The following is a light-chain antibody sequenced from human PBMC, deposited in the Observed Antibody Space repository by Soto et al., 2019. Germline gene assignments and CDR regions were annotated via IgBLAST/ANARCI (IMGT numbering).Light chain of an antibody. J-gene: IGKJ4*01. V-gene: IGKV2-28*01. CDR3: MQALQLPLT. CDR2: MGS. Sequence: IVMTQSPLFLPVTPGEPASISCRSSQSLLNSNGYYSLDWYLQKPGQSPQLLIYMGSNRASGVTDRLSGSGSGTDFTLKISRVEAEDVGVYYWMQALQLPLTFVGGTKVGIK. CDR1: QSLLNSNGYYS.